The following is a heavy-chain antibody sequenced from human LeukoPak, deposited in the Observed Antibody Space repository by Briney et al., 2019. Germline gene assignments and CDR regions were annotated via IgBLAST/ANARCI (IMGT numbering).Heavy chain of an antibody. CDR3: AELGITMIGGV. V-gene: IGHV3-7*01. Sequence: GGSLRLSCAASGFTFSHYWMSWVRQAPGKGLEWVANINTDGSEKYYVDSVKGRFIISRDNAENSLSLQMNSLRAEDTAVYYCAELGITMIGGVWGKGTTVTISS. D-gene: IGHD3-10*02. CDR2: INTDGSEK. J-gene: IGHJ6*04. CDR1: GFTFSHYW.